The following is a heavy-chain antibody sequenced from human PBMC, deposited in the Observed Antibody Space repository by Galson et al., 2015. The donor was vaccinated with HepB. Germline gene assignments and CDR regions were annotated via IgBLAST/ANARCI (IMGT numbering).Heavy chain of an antibody. V-gene: IGHV1-3*01. Sequence: SVKVSCKASGYTFSNNAIHWLRQAPGQRLEWMGWNAGNGLTKYSQNFQARVTFTRDTSASTAYMELNSLTFADTVVYYCARALLEGEASFDPWGRGTLVIVSS. D-gene: IGHD1-1*01. J-gene: IGHJ5*02. CDR2: NAGNGLT. CDR1: GYTFSNNA. CDR3: ARALLEGEASFDP.